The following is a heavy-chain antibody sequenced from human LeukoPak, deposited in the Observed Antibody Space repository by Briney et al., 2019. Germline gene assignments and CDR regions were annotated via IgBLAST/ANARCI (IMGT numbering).Heavy chain of an antibody. CDR2: MNPNSGNT. CDR1: GYTFTGYY. D-gene: IGHD5-12*01. V-gene: IGHV1-8*02. CDR3: ARGYGGYGIN. Sequence: ASVKVSCKASGYTFTGYYMHWVRQAPGQGLEWMGWMNPNSGNTGYAQKFQGRVTMTRNTSISTAYMELSSLRSEDTAVYYCARGYGGYGINWGQGTLVTVSS. J-gene: IGHJ4*02.